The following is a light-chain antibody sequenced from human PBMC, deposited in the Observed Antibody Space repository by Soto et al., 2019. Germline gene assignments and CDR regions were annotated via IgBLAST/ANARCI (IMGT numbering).Light chain of an antibody. CDR1: QSVSSSY. CDR3: QQYGSSPLT. CDR2: AAS. J-gene: IGKJ4*01. V-gene: IGKV3-20*01. Sequence: EIVLTQSPGTLSLSPGERATLSCRASQSVSSSYLAWYQQKPGHAPRLLIYAASSRATGIPDRFSGSGSGTDFTLTISRLEPEDFAVYYCQQYGSSPLTFGGGTKVEIK.